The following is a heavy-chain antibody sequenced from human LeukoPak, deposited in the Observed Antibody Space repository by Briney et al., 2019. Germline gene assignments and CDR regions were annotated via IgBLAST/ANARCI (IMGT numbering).Heavy chain of an antibody. V-gene: IGHV3-23*01. D-gene: IGHD3/OR15-3a*01. Sequence: GGSLRLSRSASGESVGAYAWNWVRQAPGKGLEWVSGLSGSGGSIYYADSMRGRFTISRDIRKNTLYLQMDTLRGDDTAVYFCAKDARRLAWTSPPQYMVVWGNGTVVTVSS. CDR1: GESVGAYA. CDR3: AKDARRLAWTSPPQYMVV. CDR2: LSGSGGSI. J-gene: IGHJ6*03.